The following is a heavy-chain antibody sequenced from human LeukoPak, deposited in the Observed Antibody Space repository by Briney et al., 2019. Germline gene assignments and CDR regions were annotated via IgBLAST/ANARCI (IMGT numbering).Heavy chain of an antibody. CDR2: INPSGGST. Sequence: ASVKVSCKASGYTFTTYYVHWVRQAPGQGLEWMGIINPSGGSTTYAQKFRGRLTMTRDMSTTTVYMELSSLRSEDTAVYYCARGSRPVYNLLTGKRYFDYWGQGTLLTVSS. J-gene: IGHJ4*02. CDR3: ARGSRPVYNLLTGKRYFDY. CDR1: GYTFTTYY. V-gene: IGHV1-46*01. D-gene: IGHD3-9*01.